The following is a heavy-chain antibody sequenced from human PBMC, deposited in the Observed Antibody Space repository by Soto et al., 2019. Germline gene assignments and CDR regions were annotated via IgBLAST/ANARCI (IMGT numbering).Heavy chain of an antibody. CDR3: ARDSPGGYFYGSGRGLDY. CDR2: IYYSGST. V-gene: IGHV4-31*03. Sequence: QVQLQESGPGLVKPSQTLSLTCTVSGDSIRTGAYYWSWIRQHPGKGLEWIGYIYYSGSTHYNPPLKSRVTISVDASKNQFSLKLSSVTAADTAVYYCARDSPGGYFYGSGRGLDYWGQGTLVTVSS. CDR1: GDSIRTGAYY. D-gene: IGHD3-10*01. J-gene: IGHJ4*02.